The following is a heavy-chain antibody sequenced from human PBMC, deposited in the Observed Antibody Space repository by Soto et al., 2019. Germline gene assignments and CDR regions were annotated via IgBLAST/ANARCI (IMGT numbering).Heavy chain of an antibody. V-gene: IGHV3-33*01. J-gene: IGHJ4*02. Sequence: QVHLVESGGGVVQPGRSLRLSCAASGFTFYTYGMHWVRQAPGKGLGWVAVIWFDGSNEYYADSVKGRFTISRDNSKNPLFLKMNSLRAEDTAVYSWAGGGSGGSFFDYWGQGTLVTVSS. CDR3: AGGGSGGSFFDY. D-gene: IGHD3-16*01. CDR1: GFTFYTYG. CDR2: IWFDGSNE.